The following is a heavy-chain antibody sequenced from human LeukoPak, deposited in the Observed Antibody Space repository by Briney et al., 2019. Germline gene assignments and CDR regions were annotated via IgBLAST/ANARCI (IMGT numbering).Heavy chain of an antibody. CDR2: ISYDGSNK. Sequence: GGSLRLSCAASGFTFSSYAMHWVRQAPGKGLEWVAVISYDGSNKYYADSVKGRFTISRDNSKNTLYLQMNSLRAEDTAVYYCARDGENVANITIFGVVINGIFDYWGQGTLVTVSS. CDR1: GFTFSSYA. CDR3: ARDGENVANITIFGVVINGIFDY. J-gene: IGHJ4*02. D-gene: IGHD3-3*01. V-gene: IGHV3-30-3*01.